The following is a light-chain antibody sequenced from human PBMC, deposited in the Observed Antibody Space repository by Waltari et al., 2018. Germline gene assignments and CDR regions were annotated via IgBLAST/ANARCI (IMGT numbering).Light chain of an antibody. J-gene: IGLJ3*02. CDR3: QSYDTSLSVV. V-gene: IGLV1-40*01. CDR2: GST. CDR1: GSNIGAGND. Sequence: QSVLTQPPSVSVAPGQRVTISCTGSGSNIGAGNDVRWYQQLPRAAPKLLIYGSTSRPLGVPARFFGSTSGTSASLAITGLQAEDEADYYCQSYDTSLSVVFGGGTKLTVL.